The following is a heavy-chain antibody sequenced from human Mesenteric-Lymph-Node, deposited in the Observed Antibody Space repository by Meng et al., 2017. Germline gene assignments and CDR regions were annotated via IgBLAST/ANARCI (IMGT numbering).Heavy chain of an antibody. CDR1: GFTFSSYA. J-gene: IGHJ4*02. V-gene: IGHV3-23*01. Sequence: GESLKISCAASGFTFSSYAMSWVRQAPGKGLVWVSRINTDGTSTTYAGSVRGRFTISRDNSKNTLFLQMNSLRVEDTAIYYCAKDPSYTSSWYLDYWGQGTLVTVSS. CDR3: AKDPSYTSSWYLDY. CDR2: INTDGTST. D-gene: IGHD6-13*01.